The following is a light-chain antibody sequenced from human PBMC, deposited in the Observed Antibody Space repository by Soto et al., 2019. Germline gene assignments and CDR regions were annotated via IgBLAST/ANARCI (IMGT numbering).Light chain of an antibody. V-gene: IGKV3-11*01. CDR3: QQRSNWPPTWT. J-gene: IGKJ1*01. CDR2: DAS. Sequence: EILLTQSPATLSLSPGERATLSCRASQSVSSYLAWYQQKPGQAPRLLIYDASNRATGIPARLSCSGSGKDFTLTISSLEPQDFAVYYCQQRSNWPPTWTFGHGTKVDIK. CDR1: QSVSSY.